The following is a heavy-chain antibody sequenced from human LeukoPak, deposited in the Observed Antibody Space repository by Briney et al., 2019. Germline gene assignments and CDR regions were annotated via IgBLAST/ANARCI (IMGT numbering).Heavy chain of an antibody. Sequence: GGSLRLSCAASGFTFSSHGMHWVRQAPGKGLERVAFMRYDGSNKYYADSVKGRFTISRDNSKNTLYLQMNSLRAEDTAVYYCAKDWSRYCSSTSCYRSDAFDIWGQGTMVTVSS. J-gene: IGHJ3*02. CDR1: GFTFSSHG. D-gene: IGHD2-2*01. CDR2: MRYDGSNK. CDR3: AKDWSRYCSSTSCYRSDAFDI. V-gene: IGHV3-30*02.